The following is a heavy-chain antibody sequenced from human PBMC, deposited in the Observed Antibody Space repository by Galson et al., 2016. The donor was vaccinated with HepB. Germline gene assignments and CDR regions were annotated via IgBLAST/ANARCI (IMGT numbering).Heavy chain of an antibody. CDR2: ISFTGADT. V-gene: IGHV3-23*01. D-gene: IGHD6-13*01. CDR1: GFTFSNYA. CDR3: AKDRRSSSWRETYGFDS. J-gene: IGHJ5*01. Sequence: SLRLSCAASGFTFSNYAMNWVRQAPGKGLEWVSAISFTGADTYYVDSVKGRFTISRDNSKNTLYLQMNRLRAEDTAVYYCAKDRRSSSWRETYGFDSWGQGTLVTVSS.